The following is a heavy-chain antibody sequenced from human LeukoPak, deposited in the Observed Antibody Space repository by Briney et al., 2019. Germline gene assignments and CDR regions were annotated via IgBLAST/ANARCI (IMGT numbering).Heavy chain of an antibody. D-gene: IGHD6-19*01. Sequence: PGGSLRLSCAASGFTFRSYAFHWVRQAPGKGLESVSAINTDEDSTYYAESVRGRFTISRDNSRNTLYLQMGTLRIEDTAVYYCVRAGYTSGWFLDDWGQGTLVTVSS. CDR1: GFTFRSYA. CDR3: VRAGYTSGWFLDD. J-gene: IGHJ4*02. CDR2: INTDEDST. V-gene: IGHV3-64*02.